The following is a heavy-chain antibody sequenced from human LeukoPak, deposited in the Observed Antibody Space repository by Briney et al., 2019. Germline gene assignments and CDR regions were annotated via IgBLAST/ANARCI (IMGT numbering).Heavy chain of an antibody. Sequence: SETLSLTCAVYGGSFSGYYWSWIRQPPGKGLEWIGEINHSGSTNYNPSLKSRVTISVDTSKNQFSLKLSSVTAADTAVYYCARARRYGDYPRPFDYWGQGTLVTVSS. D-gene: IGHD4-17*01. CDR2: INHSGST. V-gene: IGHV4-34*01. CDR3: ARARRYGDYPRPFDY. CDR1: GGSFSGYY. J-gene: IGHJ4*02.